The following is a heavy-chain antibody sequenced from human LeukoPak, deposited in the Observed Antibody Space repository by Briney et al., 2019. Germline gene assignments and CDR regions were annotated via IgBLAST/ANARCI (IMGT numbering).Heavy chain of an antibody. J-gene: IGHJ4*02. D-gene: IGHD3-9*01. Sequence: PSETLSLTCSVSGDSISSYYCSWIRQPPGKGLEWIGYIYYSGSTSYNPSLKSRVTISLDTSNNQFSLKLSSVTAADTAVYYCATGIGVILTQLDYWGQGTLVTVSS. CDR1: GDSISSYY. CDR3: ATGIGVILTQLDY. V-gene: IGHV4-59*12. CDR2: IYYSGST.